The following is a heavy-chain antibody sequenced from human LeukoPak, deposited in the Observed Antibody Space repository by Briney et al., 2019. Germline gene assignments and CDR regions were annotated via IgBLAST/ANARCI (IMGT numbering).Heavy chain of an antibody. J-gene: IGHJ5*02. V-gene: IGHV1-69*13. Sequence: SVKVSCTASGGTFSSYAISWVRQAPGQGLEWMVGIIPIFGTANYAQKFQGRVTITADESTSTAYMELSSLRSEDTAVYYCARLVGATPGNWFDPWGQGTLVTVSS. D-gene: IGHD1-26*01. CDR2: IIPIFGTA. CDR1: GGTFSSYA. CDR3: ARLVGATPGNWFDP.